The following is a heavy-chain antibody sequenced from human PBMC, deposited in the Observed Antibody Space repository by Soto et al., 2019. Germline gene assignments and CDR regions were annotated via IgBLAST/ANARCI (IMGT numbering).Heavy chain of an antibody. CDR3: ARDPPGALDI. CDR1: GYAFPSYG. V-gene: IGHV1-18*01. J-gene: IGHJ3*02. CDR2: ISAYNGNT. Sequence: ASVKVSCTASGYAFPSYGISWVRQAPGQGLEWMGWISAYNGNTNYAQKLQGRVTMTTDTATSTAYMELRSLRSDDTAVYYGARDPPGALDIWGQGTMVTVSS.